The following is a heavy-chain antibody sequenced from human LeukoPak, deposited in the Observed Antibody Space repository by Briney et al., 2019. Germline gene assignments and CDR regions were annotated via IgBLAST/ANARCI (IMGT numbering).Heavy chain of an antibody. CDR1: GYSFTSYW. CDR2: IYPGDSDT. D-gene: IGHD3-10*01. J-gene: IGHJ5*02. V-gene: IGHV5-51*01. Sequence: GESLKISCKGSGYSFTSYWIGWVRQMPGKGLEWMGIIYPGDSDTRYSPSFQGQVTISADKSISTAYLQWSSLKASDTAMYYCARRSRDLWFGEQGPFDLWGQGTLVTVSS. CDR3: ARRSRDLWFGEQGPFDL.